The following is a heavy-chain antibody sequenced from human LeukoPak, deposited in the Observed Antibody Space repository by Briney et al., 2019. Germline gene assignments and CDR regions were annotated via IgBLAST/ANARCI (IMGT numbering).Heavy chain of an antibody. Sequence: PSETLSLTCTVSGGSISSYYWSWIRQPPGKGLEWIGYIYYSGSTNYNPSLKSRVTISVDTSKNQFSLKLSSVTAADTAVYYCARGTEVVLLWFGELLGWGPGTLVTVSS. CDR2: IYYSGST. J-gene: IGHJ4*02. CDR1: GGSISSYY. D-gene: IGHD3-10*01. CDR3: ARGTEVVLLWFGELLG. V-gene: IGHV4-59*01.